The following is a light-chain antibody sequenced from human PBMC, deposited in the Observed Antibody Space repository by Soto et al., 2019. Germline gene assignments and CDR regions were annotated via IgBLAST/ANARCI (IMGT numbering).Light chain of an antibody. CDR1: QSVSSY. CDR2: DAS. J-gene: IGKJ5*01. V-gene: IGKV3-11*01. Sequence: IVLTQSPGTLSLSPGERATLSCRASQSVSSYLAWYQQKPGQAPRLLIYDASNRATGIPARFSGSGSGTDFTLTISSLEPEDFAVYYCQQRNSWPPTFTFGQGTRLEIK. CDR3: QQRNSWPPTFT.